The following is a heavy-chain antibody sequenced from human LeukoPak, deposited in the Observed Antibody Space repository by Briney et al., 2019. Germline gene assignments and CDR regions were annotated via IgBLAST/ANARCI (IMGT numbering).Heavy chain of an antibody. Sequence: SETLSLTCTVSGGSISSYYWSWIRQPPGRGLEWVGYIYASGSTTYNPSLKSRVAISIDTSKNQFSLRLSSVTAADTAVYYCARRATMLAGGYFDYWGQGTLVSVSA. J-gene: IGHJ4*02. V-gene: IGHV4-4*09. D-gene: IGHD5-12*01. CDR3: ARRATMLAGGYFDY. CDR1: GGSISSYY. CDR2: IYASGST.